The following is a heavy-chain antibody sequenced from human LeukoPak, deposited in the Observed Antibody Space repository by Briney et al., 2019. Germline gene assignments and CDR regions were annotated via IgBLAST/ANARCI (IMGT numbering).Heavy chain of an antibody. Sequence: ASVKVSCKASGYTFTGYYMHWVRQAPGQGLEWMGWINPNSGGTNYAQKFQGRVTMTRDTSISTAYMELSRLRSDDTAVYYCAMENRLHHWYDCFDPWGQGTLVTVSS. D-gene: IGHD4-11*01. CDR3: AMENRLHHWYDCFDP. CDR1: GYTFTGYY. CDR2: INPNSGGT. J-gene: IGHJ5*02. V-gene: IGHV1-2*02.